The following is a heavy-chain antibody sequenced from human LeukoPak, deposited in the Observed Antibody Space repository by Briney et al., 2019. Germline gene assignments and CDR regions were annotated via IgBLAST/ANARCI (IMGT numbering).Heavy chain of an antibody. J-gene: IGHJ6*03. CDR2: TNWNGGST. V-gene: IGHV3-20*04. CDR3: ARTGGDHYYYYMDV. Sequence: PGGSLRLSCAASRFTLDDHGMSWVRQAPGKGLEWVSGTNWNGGSTGYADSVKGRFTISRVNAKNSLNLQMNRLRAGDTALYYCARTGGDHYYYYMDVWGKGTTVTVSS. D-gene: IGHD2-21*02. CDR1: RFTLDDHG.